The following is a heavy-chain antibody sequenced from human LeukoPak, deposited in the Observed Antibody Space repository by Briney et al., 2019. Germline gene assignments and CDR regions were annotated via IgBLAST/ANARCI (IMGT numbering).Heavy chain of an antibody. CDR1: GGSISSGGYY. Sequence: SETLSLTCTVSGGSISSGGYYWSWIRQHPGKGLEWIGCIYYSGSTYYNPSLKSRVTISVDTSKNQFSLKLSPVTAADTAVYYCAREPAVDAFDIWGQGTMVTVSS. CDR2: IYYSGST. CDR3: AREPAVDAFDI. J-gene: IGHJ3*02. V-gene: IGHV4-31*03. D-gene: IGHD6-19*01.